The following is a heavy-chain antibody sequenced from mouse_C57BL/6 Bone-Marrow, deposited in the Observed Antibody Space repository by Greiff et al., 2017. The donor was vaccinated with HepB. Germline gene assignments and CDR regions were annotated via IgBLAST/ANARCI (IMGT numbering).Heavy chain of an antibody. CDR1: GYTFTSYD. D-gene: IGHD2-3*01. CDR2: IYPRDGST. V-gene: IGHV1-85*01. Sequence: QVQLQQSGPELVKPGASVKLSCKASGYTFTSYDINWVKQRPGQGLEWIGWIYPRDGSTKYNEKFKSKATLTVDTSSSTAYMQLSSLTSEDSAVYYCADGYPHWYFDVWGTGTTVTVSS. J-gene: IGHJ1*03. CDR3: ADGYPHWYFDV.